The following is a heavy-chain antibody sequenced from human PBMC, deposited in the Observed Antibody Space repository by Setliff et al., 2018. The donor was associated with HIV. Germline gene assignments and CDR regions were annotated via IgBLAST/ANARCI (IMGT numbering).Heavy chain of an antibody. CDR3: ARIFGDQGYYYGMDV. Sequence: SETLSLTCAVSAYSISSGYYWGWIRQPPGKGLEWIGSIYHSGSTYYNPSLMSRVTISVDTSKSQFSLRLNSVTATDTALYYCARIFGDQGYYYGMDVWGQGTTVTVSS. CDR2: IYHSGST. J-gene: IGHJ6*02. CDR1: AYSISSGYY. D-gene: IGHD3-3*01. V-gene: IGHV4-38-2*01.